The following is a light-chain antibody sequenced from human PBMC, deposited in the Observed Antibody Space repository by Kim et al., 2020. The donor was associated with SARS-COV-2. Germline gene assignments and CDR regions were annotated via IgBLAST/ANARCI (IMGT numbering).Light chain of an antibody. Sequence: IQMTQSPSTLSASVGDRVTITCRASENIGSWLAWYQQKPGRAPSLLIYLASTLESGVPSRFSGTGSGTEFSLSITSLQPDDFATYYCQNYSRFPYTFGQGTKLEI. V-gene: IGKV1-5*03. CDR2: LAS. CDR1: ENIGSW. J-gene: IGKJ2*01. CDR3: QNYSRFPYT.